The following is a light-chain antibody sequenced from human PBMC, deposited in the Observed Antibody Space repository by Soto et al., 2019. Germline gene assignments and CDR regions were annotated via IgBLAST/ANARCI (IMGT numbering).Light chain of an antibody. Sequence: DIQMTQSPSSLSASMGDRVTITCRASQNISNYLNWYHQKPGKAPKLLIYSASSLQSGVPSRFSGSGSGTDFTLTISSLQPEDFATYYCQQTYTTPWTFGQGTKVEIK. V-gene: IGKV1-39*01. CDR3: QQTYTTPWT. CDR1: QNISNY. CDR2: SAS. J-gene: IGKJ1*01.